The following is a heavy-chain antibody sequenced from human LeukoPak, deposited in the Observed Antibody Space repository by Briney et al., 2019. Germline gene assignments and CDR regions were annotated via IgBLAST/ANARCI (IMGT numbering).Heavy chain of an antibody. CDR3: AKVQYRLHPGL. V-gene: IGHV3-7*03. Sequence: PGGSLRLSCAASGFTFSSYWMSWVRQAPGKGLEWVANIKQDGSEKYYVDSVKGRFTISRDNSKNTLYLQMNSLRAEDTAVYYCAKVQYRLHPGLWGQGTLVTVSS. CDR1: GFTFSSYW. CDR2: IKQDGSEK. J-gene: IGHJ4*02. D-gene: IGHD5-12*01.